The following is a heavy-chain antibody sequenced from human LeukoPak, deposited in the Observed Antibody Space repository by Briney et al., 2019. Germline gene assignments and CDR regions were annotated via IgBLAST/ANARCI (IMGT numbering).Heavy chain of an antibody. D-gene: IGHD4-17*01. J-gene: IGHJ6*02. CDR1: GGSISSSSYY. CDR3: ARSAGDYGIYYYYYGMDV. CDR2: IYYSGST. Sequence: PSETLSLTCTVSGGSISSSSYYWGWIRQPPGKGLEWIGSIYYSGSTYYNPSLKSRVTISVDTSKNQFSLKLSSVTAADTAVYYCARSAGDYGIYYYYYGMDVWGQGTTVTVSS. V-gene: IGHV4-39*01.